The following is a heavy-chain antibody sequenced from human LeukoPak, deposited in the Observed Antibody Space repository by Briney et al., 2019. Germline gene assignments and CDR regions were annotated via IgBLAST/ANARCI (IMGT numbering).Heavy chain of an antibody. CDR1: GYSFTSYD. V-gene: IGHV1-8*01. D-gene: IGHD3-10*01. Sequence: ASVKVSXKASGYSFTSYDINWVRQATGQGPEWMGWMSPKSGASGFARNFQGRVTLTRDTSITTAYMELSSLISDDTAVYYCARSRGVWFGDFDYWGQGSLVTVSS. CDR3: ARSRGVWFGDFDY. J-gene: IGHJ4*02. CDR2: MSPKSGAS.